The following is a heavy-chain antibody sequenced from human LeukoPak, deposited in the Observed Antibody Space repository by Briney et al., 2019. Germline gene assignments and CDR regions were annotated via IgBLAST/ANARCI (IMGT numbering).Heavy chain of an antibody. CDR1: GGSIGSDY. V-gene: IGHV4-59*08. J-gene: IGHJ4*02. D-gene: IGHD6-19*01. Sequence: SETLSLTCTVSGGSIGSDYWTWIRQPPGKGLEYIGYIYYTGGTNYNPSLKSRVTISVDTSKNQFSLKLSFVTAADTAVYFCAKYGNSGWVIDNWGQGTLVTVSS. CDR2: IYYTGGT. CDR3: AKYGNSGWVIDN.